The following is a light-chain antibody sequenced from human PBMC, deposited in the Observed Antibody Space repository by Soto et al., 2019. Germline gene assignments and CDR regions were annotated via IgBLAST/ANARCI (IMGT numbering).Light chain of an antibody. Sequence: QSVLTQPPSGYGSPGQSVTISCTGTSSDVGGYNYVSWYQQHPGKAPKLMIYEVSKRPSGVPDRFSGSKSGNTASLTVSGLQAEDEADYYCSSYAGSNNEVFGTGTKVTVL. J-gene: IGLJ1*01. CDR3: SSYAGSNNEV. CDR1: SSDVGGYNY. V-gene: IGLV2-8*01. CDR2: EVS.